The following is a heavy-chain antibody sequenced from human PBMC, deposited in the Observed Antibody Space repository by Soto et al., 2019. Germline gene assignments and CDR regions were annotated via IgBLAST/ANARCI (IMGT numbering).Heavy chain of an antibody. CDR3: ARGDSTDCSNGVCSFFYNHDMDV. V-gene: IGHV1-2*04. CDR1: GYSFTDYH. Sequence: ASVEVSCKASGYSFTDYHMHWVRQAPGQGLEWLGRINPKSGGTSTAQKFQGWVTMTTDTSISTASMELTRLTSDDTAIYYCARGDSTDCSNGVCSFFYNHDMDVWGQGTPVTV. J-gene: IGHJ6*02. D-gene: IGHD2-8*01. CDR2: INPKSGGT.